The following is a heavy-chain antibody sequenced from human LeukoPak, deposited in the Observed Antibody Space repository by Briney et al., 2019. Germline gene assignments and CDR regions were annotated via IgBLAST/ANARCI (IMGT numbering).Heavy chain of an antibody. Sequence: SETLSLTCTVSGGSISSYYWCWIRQPPGKGLEWIGYIYYSGSTNYNPSLKSRVTISVDTSKNQFSLKLSSVTAADTAVYYCASSVAAAGPFDYWGQGTLVTVSS. J-gene: IGHJ4*02. D-gene: IGHD6-13*01. CDR1: GGSISSYY. CDR2: IYYSGST. CDR3: ASSVAAAGPFDY. V-gene: IGHV4-59*08.